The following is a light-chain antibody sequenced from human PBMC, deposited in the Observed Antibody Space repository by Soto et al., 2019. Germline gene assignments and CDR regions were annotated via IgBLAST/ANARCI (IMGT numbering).Light chain of an antibody. CDR2: DAS. CDR3: QQYDTYPWT. V-gene: IGKV1-5*01. J-gene: IGKJ1*01. Sequence: DIQMTQSPTTLSASVGDRVIISCRASQRMSAWLAWYQQKPGKAPKLLIYDASSLENGVPSRFSGSGSGTEFTLTISSLQPDDFATYYCQQYDTYPWTFGQGTKVDIK. CDR1: QRMSAW.